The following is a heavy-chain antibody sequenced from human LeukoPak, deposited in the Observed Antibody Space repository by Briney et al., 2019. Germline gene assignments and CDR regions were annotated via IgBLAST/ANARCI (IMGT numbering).Heavy chain of an antibody. CDR1: GFTFSSYA. J-gene: IGHJ4*02. D-gene: IGHD6-19*01. V-gene: IGHV3-23*01. CDR3: AKGKRKWLVTDFDY. Sequence: GGSLRLSCAASGFTFSSYAMSWVRQAPGKGLEWGSAISGSGGSTYYAASVKGRFTLSRDKSKNTLYLQMNSLRAEDTAVYYCAKGKRKWLVTDFDYWGQGTLVTVSS. CDR2: ISGSGGST.